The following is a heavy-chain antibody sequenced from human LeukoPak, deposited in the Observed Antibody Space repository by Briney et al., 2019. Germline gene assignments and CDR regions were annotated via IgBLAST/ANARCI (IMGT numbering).Heavy chain of an antibody. J-gene: IGHJ5*02. CDR2: IHYSGST. Sequence: PSETLSLTCTVSGGSISSYYWSWIRQPPGKGLEWIGYIHYSGSTNYNPSLKSRVTISVDTSKNQFSLKLSSVTAADTAVYYCARWVPGGNNWFDPWGQGTLVTVSS. CDR1: GGSISSYY. CDR3: ARWVPGGNNWFDP. D-gene: IGHD3-10*01. V-gene: IGHV4-59*08.